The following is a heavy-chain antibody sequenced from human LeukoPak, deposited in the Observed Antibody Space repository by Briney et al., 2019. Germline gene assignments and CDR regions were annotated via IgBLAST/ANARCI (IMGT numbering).Heavy chain of an antibody. CDR2: INIGGTNT. D-gene: IGHD5-24*01. CDR3: AADGAGFDT. V-gene: IGHV3-11*01. Sequence: GGSLRLSCAASGFTFNDYYMSWFRQAPGKGLEWLSYINIGGTNTHYADSVKGRFTISRDNAKKSLYLEMNNLRAEDTAVYYCAADGAGFDTWGQGVLVTVSS. J-gene: IGHJ5*02. CDR1: GFTFNDYY.